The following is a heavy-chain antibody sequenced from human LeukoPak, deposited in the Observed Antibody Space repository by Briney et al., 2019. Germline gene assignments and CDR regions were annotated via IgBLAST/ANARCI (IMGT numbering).Heavy chain of an antibody. Sequence: GGSLRLSCAASGFTFSSYSMNWVRQAPGKGLDWVSSISSSSSYIYYADSVEGRFTISRDNAKNSLYLQMNSLRAEDTAVYYCARDRSPRYYYDSSGRNNAFDIWGQGTMVTVSS. V-gene: IGHV3-21*01. CDR3: ARDRSPRYYYDSSGRNNAFDI. J-gene: IGHJ3*02. D-gene: IGHD3-22*01. CDR2: ISSSSSYI. CDR1: GFTFSSYS.